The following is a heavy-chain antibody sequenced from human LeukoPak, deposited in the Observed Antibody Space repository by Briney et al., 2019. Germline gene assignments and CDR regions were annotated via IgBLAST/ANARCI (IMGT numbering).Heavy chain of an antibody. J-gene: IGHJ6*03. V-gene: IGHV1-8*01. CDR1: GYTFTSYD. Sequence: ASVKVSCKASGYTFTSYDINWVRQATGQGLEWMGWMNPKSGNTGYAQKFQGRVTITRNTSISTAYMEVSSLRYEDTAVYYCARRAVDNSYYYYMDVWGKGTTVTVSS. CDR2: MNPKSGNT. D-gene: IGHD6-19*01. CDR3: ARRAVDNSYYYYMDV.